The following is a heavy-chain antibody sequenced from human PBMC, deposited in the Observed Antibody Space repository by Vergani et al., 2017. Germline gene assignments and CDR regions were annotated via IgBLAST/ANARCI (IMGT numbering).Heavy chain of an antibody. CDR1: GFTLGNYD. CDR3: AKHFRGWGIDY. V-gene: IGHV3-30*02. Sequence: QVQLVESGGGVVQRGGSLRLSCATSGFTLGNYDMQWIRQGPGQGLEFVAFIQFDGSNQYCADSVKGRFTLSRDFSKNTLYLQINSLRTDYTATYYCAKHFRGWGIDYWGQGTQVIVSS. CDR2: IQFDGSNQ. J-gene: IGHJ4*02. D-gene: IGHD3-16*01.